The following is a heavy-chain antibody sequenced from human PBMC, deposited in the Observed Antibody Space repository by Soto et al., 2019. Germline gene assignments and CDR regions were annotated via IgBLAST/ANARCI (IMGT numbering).Heavy chain of an antibody. D-gene: IGHD3-10*01. Sequence: VGSLRLSCAASGFIISNNFMSWVRQAPGKGLEWVSVIYSAGSTYYADSVKGRFTISRDNSKNTLYLQMNSLRTEDTAVYYCARVPYYGAAVDYWGQGTLVTVSS. J-gene: IGHJ4*02. CDR3: ARVPYYGAAVDY. CDR2: IYSAGST. CDR1: GFIISNNF. V-gene: IGHV3-53*01.